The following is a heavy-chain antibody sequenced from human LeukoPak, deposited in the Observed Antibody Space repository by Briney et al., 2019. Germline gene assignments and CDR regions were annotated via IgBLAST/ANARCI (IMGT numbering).Heavy chain of an antibody. Sequence: GGSLRLSCAASGFTFSDYYMSWIRQAPGKGLEWVSYISSSGSTIYYADSVKGRFTISRDNAKNSLYLQMNSLRAEDTAVYYCAKHTVTTSRVYAFDIWGQGTMVTVSS. CDR1: GFTFSDYY. CDR3: AKHTVTTSRVYAFDI. CDR2: ISSSGSTI. V-gene: IGHV3-11*01. D-gene: IGHD4-11*01. J-gene: IGHJ3*02.